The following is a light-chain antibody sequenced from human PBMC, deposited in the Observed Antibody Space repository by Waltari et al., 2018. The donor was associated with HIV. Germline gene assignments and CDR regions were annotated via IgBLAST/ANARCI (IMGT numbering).Light chain of an antibody. Sequence: QSMLTQPPSASGTPGQRVTISCSGSSSNIGSNIVNWYQWLPGTAPKLLIYSSNQRPSGVPDRISGSKSGTSASLAISGLQSEDEADYYCATWDDTLNGYVFGTGTKVTVL. CDR3: ATWDDTLNGYV. V-gene: IGLV1-44*01. J-gene: IGLJ1*01. CDR2: SSN. CDR1: SSNIGSNI.